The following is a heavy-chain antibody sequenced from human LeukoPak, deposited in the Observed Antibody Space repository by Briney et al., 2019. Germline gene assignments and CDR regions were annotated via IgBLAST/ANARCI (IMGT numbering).Heavy chain of an antibody. D-gene: IGHD1-26*01. CDR3: ARGSGSYYIWDAFDI. Sequence: SETLSLTCTVSGGSISSSSYYWGWTRQPPGKGLEWIGSIYYSGSTYYNPSLKSRVTISVDTSKNQFSLKLSSVTAADTAVYYCARGSGSYYIWDAFDIWGQGTMVTVSS. J-gene: IGHJ3*02. CDR2: IYYSGST. CDR1: GGSISSSSYY. V-gene: IGHV4-39*01.